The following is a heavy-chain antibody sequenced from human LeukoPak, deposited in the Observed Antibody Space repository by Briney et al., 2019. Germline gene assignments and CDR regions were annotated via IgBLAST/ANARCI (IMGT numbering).Heavy chain of an antibody. CDR3: ARDASTIRFDY. CDR2: ITTNTGNP. J-gene: IGHJ4*02. D-gene: IGHD5-24*01. Sequence: ASVKVSCKASGYTFTSHSINWLRQPPGQGLEWMGWITTNTGNPTYAQGFTGRFVFSLDTSVSTAYLQISSLKAEDTAVYYCARDASTIRFDYWGQGTLVTVSS. V-gene: IGHV7-4-1*02. CDR1: GYTFTSHS.